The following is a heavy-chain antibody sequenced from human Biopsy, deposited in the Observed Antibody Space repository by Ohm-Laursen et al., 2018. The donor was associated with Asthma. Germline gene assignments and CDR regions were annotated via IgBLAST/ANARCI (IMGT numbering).Heavy chain of an antibody. CDR3: VRDKVVVVPGSKGPTDWFDP. Sequence: GASVKVCCKASGYTFSNYAISWVRQAPGQGLEWMGWISGYNGDTKFAQNVKGRLSLTTDTSTSTAYMELRSLTSDDTAVYYCVRDKVVVVPGSKGPTDWFDPWGQGTLVTVSS. D-gene: IGHD2-15*01. J-gene: IGHJ5*02. CDR2: ISGYNGDT. CDR1: GYTFSNYA. V-gene: IGHV1-18*04.